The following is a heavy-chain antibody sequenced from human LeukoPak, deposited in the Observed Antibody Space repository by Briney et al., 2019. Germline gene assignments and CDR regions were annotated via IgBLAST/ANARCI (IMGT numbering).Heavy chain of an antibody. V-gene: IGHV3-30*02. D-gene: IGHD2-2*01. J-gene: IGHJ6*03. CDR2: IRYDGSNK. CDR3: AKGLRSLHGCRSTSCHQYYYYYMDV. CDR1: GFTFSSYG. Sequence: GGSLRLSCAASGFTFSSYGMHWVRQAPGKGLEWVAFIRYDGSNKDYVDSVKGRFTISRDNSKNTLYLQMNSLRAEDTAVYYCAKGLRSLHGCRSTSCHQYYYYYMDVWGKGTTVTVSS.